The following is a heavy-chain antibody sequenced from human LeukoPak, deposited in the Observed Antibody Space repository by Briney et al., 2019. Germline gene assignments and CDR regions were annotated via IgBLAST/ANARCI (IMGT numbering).Heavy chain of an antibody. CDR3: ARDLDIVVVPASWFYP. Sequence: GVSLRLSCAASGFTFSTYSMNWVRQAPGRGLEWVSSISSSSKYIYYADSVKGRFTISRDDAKNPLSLQMNSVRAEDTAVYYCARDLDIVVVPASWFYPWGQGALVTVSS. D-gene: IGHD2-2*03. J-gene: IGHJ5*02. CDR1: GFTFSTYS. CDR2: ISSSSKYI. V-gene: IGHV3-21*01.